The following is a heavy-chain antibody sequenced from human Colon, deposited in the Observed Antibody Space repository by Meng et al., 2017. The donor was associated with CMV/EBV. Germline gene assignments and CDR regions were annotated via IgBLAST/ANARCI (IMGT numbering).Heavy chain of an antibody. CDR3: AKDNVDTAMADYYYYGMDV. CDR1: GFTVTNGY. Sequence: GESLKISCAASGFTVTNGYMTWVRQAPGMGLEWVSIIYSGGSTNYADSVKGRFTISRDNSKNTLYLQMNSLRAEDTAVYYCAKDNVDTAMADYYYYGMDVWGQGTTVTVSS. V-gene: IGHV3-53*01. D-gene: IGHD5-18*01. J-gene: IGHJ6*02. CDR2: IYSGGST.